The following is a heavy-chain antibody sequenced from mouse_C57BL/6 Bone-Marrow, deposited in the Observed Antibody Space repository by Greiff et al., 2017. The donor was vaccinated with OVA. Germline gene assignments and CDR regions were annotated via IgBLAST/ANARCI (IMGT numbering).Heavy chain of an antibody. CDR1: GYTFTSYW. Sequence: VQLQQPGAELVKPGASVKLSCKASGYTFTSYWMHWVKQRPGQGLEWIGMIHPNSGSTNYNEKLKSKATLTVDKSSSTAYMQLSSLTSEDSAVYYCARGSYYAMDYWGQGTSVTVSS. CDR2: IHPNSGST. CDR3: ARGSYYAMDY. J-gene: IGHJ4*01. V-gene: IGHV1-64*01.